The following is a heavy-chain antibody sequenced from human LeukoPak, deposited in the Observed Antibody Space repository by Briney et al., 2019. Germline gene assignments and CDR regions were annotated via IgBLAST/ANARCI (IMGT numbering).Heavy chain of an antibody. CDR3: ARDRGSYSRIFDY. CDR2: IYYSGST. V-gene: IGHV4-59*01. J-gene: IGHJ4*02. CDR1: GGSISSYH. D-gene: IGHD1-26*01. Sequence: PSETLSLTCTVSGGSISSYHWSWIRQPPGKGLEWIGYIYYSGSTNYNPSLKSRVTISVDTSKNQFSLKLSSVTAADTAVYYCARDRGSYSRIFDYWGQGTLVTVSS.